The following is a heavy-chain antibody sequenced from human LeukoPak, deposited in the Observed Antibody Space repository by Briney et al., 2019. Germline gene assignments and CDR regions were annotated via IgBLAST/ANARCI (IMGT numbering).Heavy chain of an antibody. CDR3: ARDGRDDYTRYAFDI. J-gene: IGHJ3*02. Sequence: ASVKVSCKASGYTFTSYYMHWVRQAPGQGLEWMGIINPSGGSTSYAQKFQGRVTMTRDTSTSTVYMELSSLRSEDTAVYYCARDGRDDYTRYAFDIWGQGTMVTVSS. D-gene: IGHD5-12*01. CDR1: GYTFTSYY. V-gene: IGHV1-46*01. CDR2: INPSGGST.